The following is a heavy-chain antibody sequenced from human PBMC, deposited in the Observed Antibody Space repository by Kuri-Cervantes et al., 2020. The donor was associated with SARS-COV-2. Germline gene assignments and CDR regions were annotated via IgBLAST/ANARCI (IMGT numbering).Heavy chain of an antibody. Sequence: ASVKVSCKASGYTFTSYGISWVRQAPGQGLEWMGWISAYNGNTNYAQNVRARVTLTTDTSTTTAYLDLRNLRSDDTAVYYCARDLRGPRAFDLWGQGTLVTVSS. CDR1: GYTFTSYG. D-gene: IGHD5-24*01. V-gene: IGHV1-18*01. J-gene: IGHJ3*01. CDR3: ARDLRGPRAFDL. CDR2: ISAYNGNT.